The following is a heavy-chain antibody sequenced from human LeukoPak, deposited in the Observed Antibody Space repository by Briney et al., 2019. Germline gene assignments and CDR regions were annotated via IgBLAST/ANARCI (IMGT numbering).Heavy chain of an antibody. CDR1: GGSISSYY. J-gene: IGHJ4*02. CDR3: ARASGGASDFDY. V-gene: IGHV4-59*01. Sequence: SETLSLTCTVSGGSISSYYWSWIRQPPGKGLEWIGYIYNSETTNYNPSLKSRVTISVDTSKNHLSLKLSSVTAADTAVYYCARASGGASDFDYWGQGTLVTVSS. D-gene: IGHD3-16*01. CDR2: IYNSETT.